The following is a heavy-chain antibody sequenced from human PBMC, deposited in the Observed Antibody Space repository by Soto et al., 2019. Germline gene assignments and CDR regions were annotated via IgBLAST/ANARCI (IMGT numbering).Heavy chain of an antibody. CDR2: IYYNGNT. D-gene: IGHD2-15*01. V-gene: IGHV4-31*03. Sequence: PSETLSLTCTASGGSISSGGYYWSWIRQHPGRGLEWIGYIYYNGNTYYNPSRKSRVTVSVDTSKNQFSLNVRSVTAADTAVYYCARCSLVVIPVPGFDPWGQGTLVTVSS. CDR1: GGSISSGGYY. J-gene: IGHJ5*02. CDR3: ARCSLVVIPVPGFDP.